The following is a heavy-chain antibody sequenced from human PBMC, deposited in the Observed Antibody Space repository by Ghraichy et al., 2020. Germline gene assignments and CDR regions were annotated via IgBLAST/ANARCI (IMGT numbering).Heavy chain of an antibody. CDR3: ARGHFAVVSDYFDY. J-gene: IGHJ4*02. V-gene: IGHV4-34*01. CDR2: INHSGST. D-gene: IGHD2-15*01. Sequence: SETLSLTCAVYGGSFSGYYWSWIRQPPGKGLEWIGEINHSGSTNYNPSLKSRVTISVDTSKNQFSLKLSSVTAADTAVYYCARGHFAVVSDYFDYWGQGTLVTVSS. CDR1: GGSFSGYY.